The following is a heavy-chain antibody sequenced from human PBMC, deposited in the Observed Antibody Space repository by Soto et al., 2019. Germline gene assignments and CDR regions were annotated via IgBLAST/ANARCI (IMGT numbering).Heavy chain of an antibody. J-gene: IGHJ4*02. CDR1: GGSINSGDYY. V-gene: IGHV4-30-4*01. CDR3: ARLYTGYEAFDY. CDR2: IYYSGST. Sequence: SETLSLTCIVSGGSINSGDYYWSWIRQSPGKGLEWIGYIYYSGSTYYNPSLKRRSTISIDTSKNQFFLDVDSVTAADTAVYYCARLYTGYEAFDYWGQGTLVTVSS. D-gene: IGHD5-12*01.